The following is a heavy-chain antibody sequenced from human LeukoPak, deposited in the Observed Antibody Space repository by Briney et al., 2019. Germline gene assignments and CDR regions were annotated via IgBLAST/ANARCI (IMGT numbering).Heavy chain of an antibody. Sequence: NPGGSLRLSCAASGFTFSSQNMNWARQAPGKGLEWVAYISTIGDSTKYADSVEGRFTISRDNAENSLYLLMNSLRVEDTAVYYCVKNGWLDYWGQGILVTVSS. CDR1: GFTFSSQN. J-gene: IGHJ4*02. V-gene: IGHV3-21*06. CDR2: ISTIGDST. D-gene: IGHD6-19*01. CDR3: VKNGWLDY.